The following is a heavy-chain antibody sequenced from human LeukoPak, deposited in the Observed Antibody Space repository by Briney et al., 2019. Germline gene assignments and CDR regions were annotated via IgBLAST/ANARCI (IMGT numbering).Heavy chain of an antibody. V-gene: IGHV1-69*13. D-gene: IGHD3-3*01. CDR3: ARPRRYYDSWSGYPPFDY. CDR2: IIPMSSTT. CDR1: GGAFSSHS. Sequence: GASVTVSCKASGGAFSSHSFNWVRQAPGQGLQWLGGIIPMSSTTKYAQSFQGRVTITADESTRTAFMELSSLRPEDTAVYYCARPRRYYDSWSGYPPFDYWGQGTLVTVSS. J-gene: IGHJ4*02.